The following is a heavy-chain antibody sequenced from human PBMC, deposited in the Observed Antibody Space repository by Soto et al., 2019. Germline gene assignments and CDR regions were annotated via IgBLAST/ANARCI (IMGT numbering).Heavy chain of an antibody. Sequence: ASVKVSCKASGYTFTSYYMHWVRQAPGQGLEWMGIINPSGGSTSYPQKFQGRVTMTRDTSTSTVYLELSSLDSEDTAVYYCARGHYGSGSYQNNWFDPWGQGTLVTVSS. CDR3: ARGHYGSGSYQNNWFDP. CDR1: GYTFTSYY. V-gene: IGHV1-46*01. J-gene: IGHJ5*02. D-gene: IGHD3-10*01. CDR2: INPSGGST.